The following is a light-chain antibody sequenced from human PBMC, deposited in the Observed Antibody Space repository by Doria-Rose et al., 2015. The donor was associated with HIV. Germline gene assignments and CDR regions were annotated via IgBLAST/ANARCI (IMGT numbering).Light chain of an antibody. V-gene: IGKV1-12*01. CDR2: AAS. J-gene: IGKJ3*01. Sequence: VSASVGDRVTITCRASQDISSWLAWYQQKPGKAPKLLIYAASSLQSGVPSRFSGSGSGTEFTLTISRLQPEDFATYYCQQANSFPPTFGPGTKVDIK. CDR3: QQANSFPPT. CDR1: QDISSW.